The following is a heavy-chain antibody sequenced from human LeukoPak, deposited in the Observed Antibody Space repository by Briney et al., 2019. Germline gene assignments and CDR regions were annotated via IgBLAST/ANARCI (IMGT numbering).Heavy chain of an antibody. CDR3: ARDRGSGSYPFDY. J-gene: IGHJ4*02. CDR1: GFSFSSNS. CDR2: ISGSGSSI. V-gene: IGHV3-48*02. Sequence: GGSLRLSCGASGFSFSSNSMNWVRQAPGKGLEWVSYISGSGSSIYYADSVKGRSTISRDNAKNSLYLQMNSLRDEDTAVYYCARDRGSGSYPFDYWGQGTLVTVSS. D-gene: IGHD3-10*01.